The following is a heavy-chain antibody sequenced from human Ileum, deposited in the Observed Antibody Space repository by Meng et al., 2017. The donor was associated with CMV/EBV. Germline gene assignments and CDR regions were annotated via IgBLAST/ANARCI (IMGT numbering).Heavy chain of an antibody. J-gene: IGHJ4*02. CDR3: ARERRFLLY. CDR1: GFTLRSYE. CDR2: ISSSCSNI. D-gene: IGHD3-3*01. V-gene: IGHV3-48*03. Sequence: GESLKISCAASGFTLRSYEMNWVRQAPGKGLEWVSYISSSCSNIYYSEYVKGRFIISRDNAKNSLYLQMNSLRAEDTAVYYRARERRFLLYWGQGTLVTVSS.